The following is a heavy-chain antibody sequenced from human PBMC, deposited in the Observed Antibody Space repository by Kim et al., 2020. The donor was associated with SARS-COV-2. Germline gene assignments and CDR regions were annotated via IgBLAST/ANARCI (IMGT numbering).Heavy chain of an antibody. CDR3: ARGVPSFVVVVAASWFDP. CDR1: GFTFSSYS. Sequence: GGSLRLSCAASGFTFSSYSMNWVRQAPGKGLEWVSSISSSSSYIYYADSVKGRFTISRDNAKNSLYLQMNSLRAEDTAVYYCARGVPSFVVVVAASWFDPWGQGTLVTVSS. J-gene: IGHJ5*02. V-gene: IGHV3-21*01. CDR2: ISSSSSYI. D-gene: IGHD2-15*01.